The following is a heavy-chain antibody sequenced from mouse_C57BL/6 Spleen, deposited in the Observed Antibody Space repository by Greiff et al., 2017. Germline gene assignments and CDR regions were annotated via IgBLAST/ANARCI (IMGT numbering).Heavy chain of an antibody. V-gene: IGHV1-47*01. Sequence: VQVVESGAELVKPGASVKLSCKASGYTFTTYPIAWMKQNPGQSLEWIGNFHPYNDDTKYNEKFKGKATLTVEKSSSTVYVELSRLTSEDSAVYDCARRLVASYAMDYWGQGTSVTVSS. D-gene: IGHD1-1*01. CDR3: ARRLVASYAMDY. CDR1: GYTFTTYP. CDR2: FHPYNDDT. J-gene: IGHJ4*01.